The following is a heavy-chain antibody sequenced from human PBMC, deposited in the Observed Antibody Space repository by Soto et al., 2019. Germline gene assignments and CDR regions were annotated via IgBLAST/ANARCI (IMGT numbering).Heavy chain of an antibody. Sequence: ETLSLTCGVYFGSFTAYQWNWIRQSPGQGLEWIGEINHSGTTKYNPSLASRINLSVDTSKKQFSLKMFSVTAADTAIYYCARGWRFDPWGQGTQVTVS. V-gene: IGHV4-34*01. J-gene: IGHJ5*02. CDR1: FGSFTAYQ. CDR3: ARGWRFDP. CDR2: INHSGTT. D-gene: IGHD1-1*01.